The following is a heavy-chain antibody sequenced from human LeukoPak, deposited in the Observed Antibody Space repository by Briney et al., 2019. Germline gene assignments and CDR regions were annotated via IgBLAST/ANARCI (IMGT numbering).Heavy chain of an antibody. Sequence: PGGSLRLSCAASGFTFSSYSMNWVRQAPGKGLEWVGRIKSKTDGGTTDYAAPVKGRFTISRDDSKNTLYLQMNSLKTEDTAVYYCTTKHVGGTMPSDYWGQGTLVTVSS. CDR2: IKSKTDGGTT. CDR1: GFTFSSYS. J-gene: IGHJ4*02. CDR3: TTKHVGGTMPSDY. D-gene: IGHD3-16*01. V-gene: IGHV3-15*01.